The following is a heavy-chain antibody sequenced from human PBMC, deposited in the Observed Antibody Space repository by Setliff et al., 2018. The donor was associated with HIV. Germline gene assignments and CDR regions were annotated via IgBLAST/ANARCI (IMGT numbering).Heavy chain of an antibody. V-gene: IGHV1-69*13. Sequence: SVKVSCKAYGGTFSSHAINWVRQAPGQGLEWMGGIIPKFGTANYAQKFQGRVTITADESTSKVSMELSILRSEDTAVYYCAIGTEYNYGRRAFDIWGRGTGVTVSS. D-gene: IGHD5-18*01. CDR1: GGTFSSHA. J-gene: IGHJ3*02. CDR3: AIGTEYNYGRRAFDI. CDR2: IIPKFGTA.